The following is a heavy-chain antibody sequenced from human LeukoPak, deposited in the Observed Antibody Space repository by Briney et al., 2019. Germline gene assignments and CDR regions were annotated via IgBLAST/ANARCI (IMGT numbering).Heavy chain of an antibody. D-gene: IGHD4-23*01. Sequence: ASVKVSCKASGGTFSSYAISWVRQAPGQGLEWMGRIIPILGIANYAQKFQGRVTITADKSTSTAYMELSSLRSEDTAVYYCARDRATSARGNSDVFGYNPPNFQHWGQGTLVTVSS. CDR2: IIPILGIA. J-gene: IGHJ1*01. CDR3: ARDRATSARGNSDVFGYNPPNFQH. CDR1: GGTFSSYA. V-gene: IGHV1-69*04.